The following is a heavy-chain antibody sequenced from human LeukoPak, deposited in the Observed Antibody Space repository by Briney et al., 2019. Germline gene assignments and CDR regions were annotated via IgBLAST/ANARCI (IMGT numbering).Heavy chain of an antibody. Sequence: ASVKVSCKASGYTFTSYAMHWVRQAPGQRLEWMGWINAGNGNTKYSQKFQGRVTIARDTSASTAYMELSSLRSEDTAVYYCARDKEDATMVRGGDSGFDYWGQGTLVTVSS. CDR2: INAGNGNT. J-gene: IGHJ4*02. CDR3: ARDKEDATMVRGGDSGFDY. CDR1: GYTFTSYA. D-gene: IGHD3-10*01. V-gene: IGHV1-3*01.